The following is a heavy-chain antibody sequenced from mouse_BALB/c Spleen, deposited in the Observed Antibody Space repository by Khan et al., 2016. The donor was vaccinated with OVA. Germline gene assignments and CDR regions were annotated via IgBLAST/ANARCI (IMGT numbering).Heavy chain of an antibody. Sequence: EVQLQESGPGLVKPSQSLSLTCTVTGYSITSDYAWNWIRQFPGNKLEWMGYISYSGSTGYNPSLKSRISITRDTSNNQFFLQLNSVTTEDTATYYCARRYYYGHWYFDVWGAGTPVTVSS. J-gene: IGHJ1*01. CDR1: GYSITSDYA. V-gene: IGHV3-2*02. CDR3: ARRYYYGHWYFDV. CDR2: ISYSGST. D-gene: IGHD1-1*01.